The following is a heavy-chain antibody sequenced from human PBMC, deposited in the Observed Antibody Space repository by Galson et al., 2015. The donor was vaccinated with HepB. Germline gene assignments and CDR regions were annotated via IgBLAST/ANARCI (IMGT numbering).Heavy chain of an antibody. Sequence: SLRLSCAASGFTFGSYCMSWVRQAPGKGLEWVANIKRDGSEKAYVDSVKGRFTISRDNAKNSLYLQMNSLRAGDTAVYYCEREGRGYWGQGTLVTVSS. V-gene: IGHV3-7*03. CDR2: IKRDGSEK. D-gene: IGHD3-10*01. CDR1: GFTFGSYC. CDR3: EREGRGY. J-gene: IGHJ4*02.